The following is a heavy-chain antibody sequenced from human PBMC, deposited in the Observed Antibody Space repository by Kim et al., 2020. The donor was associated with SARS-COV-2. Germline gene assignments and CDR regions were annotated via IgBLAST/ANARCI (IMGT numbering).Heavy chain of an antibody. J-gene: IGHJ4*02. V-gene: IGHV1-2*02. CDR3: ARGANGVNDY. CDR1: ENAFTDYY. Sequence: ASVKVSCKAFENAFTDYYIHWVRQAPGHGLEWMGWINANSGGTTYAQNFHGRVTMTRDTSINTAYIELNSLRSDDTAVYFCARGANGVNDYWGQGTLVTV. D-gene: IGHD4-17*01. CDR2: INANSGGT.